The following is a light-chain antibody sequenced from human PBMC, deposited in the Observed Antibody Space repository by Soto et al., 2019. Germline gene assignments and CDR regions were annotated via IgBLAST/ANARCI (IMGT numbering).Light chain of an antibody. V-gene: IGLV1-40*01. CDR1: SSNIGAGYD. CDR2: GNN. J-gene: IGLJ1*01. Sequence: QSVLTQPPSVSGAPGQRVTISCTGSSSNIGAGYDVHWYRQLPGTAPKLLIYGNNNRPSGVPDRFSGSKSGPSASLAITGLQAEDEADYYCQSYDNSLSGSYVFGTGTKVTVL. CDR3: QSYDNSLSGSYV.